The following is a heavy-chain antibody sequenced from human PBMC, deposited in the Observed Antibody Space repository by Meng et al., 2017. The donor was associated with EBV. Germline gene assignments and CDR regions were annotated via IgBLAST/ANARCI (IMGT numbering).Heavy chain of an antibody. Sequence: QVQLVQAGVEVKKPGSSVKVSCKASGGTFSSYAISWVRQALGQGLEWMGGIIPILGIANYAQKFQGRVTITADKSTSTAYMELSSLRSEDTAVYYCARERPGGMATTPYFDYWGQGTLVTVSS. CDR2: IIPILGIA. D-gene: IGHD5-24*01. V-gene: IGHV1-69*10. CDR3: ARERPGGMATTPYFDY. J-gene: IGHJ4*02. CDR1: GGTFSSYA.